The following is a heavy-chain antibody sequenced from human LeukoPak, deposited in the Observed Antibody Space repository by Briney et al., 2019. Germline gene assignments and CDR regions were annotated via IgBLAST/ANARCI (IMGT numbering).Heavy chain of an antibody. CDR1: GFTFSNAW. D-gene: IGHD6-19*01. Sequence: GGSLRLSCAASGFTFSNAWMSWVRQAPGKGLEWVGRIKSKTDGGTTDYAAPVKGRFTISRDDSKNTLYPQMNSLKTEDTAVYYCTTRGSVAGYYFDYWGQGTLVTVSS. CDR3: TTRGSVAGYYFDY. J-gene: IGHJ4*02. CDR2: IKSKTDGGTT. V-gene: IGHV3-15*01.